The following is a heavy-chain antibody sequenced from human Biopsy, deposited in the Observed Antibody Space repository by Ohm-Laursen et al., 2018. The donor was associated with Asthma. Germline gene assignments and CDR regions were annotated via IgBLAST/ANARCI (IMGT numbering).Heavy chain of an antibody. J-gene: IGHJ6*02. CDR1: GGTLSNFA. Sequence: GPSVKVSCKAPGGTLSNFAISWVRQAPGQGLEWLGGIMTVLGTTNYAQKFQGRVTITADESTSTAYMEVTSLRSEDTAIYYCARCQVGYSSGWSLLLKKIYYSGMDVWGQGTAVTVSS. D-gene: IGHD6-19*01. CDR2: IMTVLGTT. CDR3: ARCQVGYSSGWSLLLKKIYYSGMDV. V-gene: IGHV1-69*01.